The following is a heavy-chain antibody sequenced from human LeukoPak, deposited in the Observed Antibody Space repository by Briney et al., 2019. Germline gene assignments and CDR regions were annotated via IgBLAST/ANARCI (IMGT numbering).Heavy chain of an antibody. CDR1: GGSFSGYY. V-gene: IGHV4-34*01. J-gene: IGHJ4*02. D-gene: IGHD6-6*01. CDR2: INHSGST. CDR3: ARGLRSIAAYPY. Sequence: SETLSLTCAVYGGSFSGYYWSWIRQPPGKGLEWIGEINHSGSTNYNPSLKSRVTISVDTSKNQFSLKLSSVTAADTAVYYCARGLRSIAAYPYRGQGTLVTVSS.